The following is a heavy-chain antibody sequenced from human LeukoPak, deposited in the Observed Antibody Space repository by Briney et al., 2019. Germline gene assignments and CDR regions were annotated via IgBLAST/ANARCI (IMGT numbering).Heavy chain of an antibody. Sequence: SETLSLTCTVSGGSISSYYWSWIRQPPGKGLEWIGYIYYSGSTNYNPSLKSRVTISVDTSKNQFSLKLSSVTAADTAVYYCARGLKRNHTETRRSYYYYYGMDVWGQGTTVTVSS. J-gene: IGHJ6*02. V-gene: IGHV4-59*01. CDR3: ARGLKRNHTETRRSYYYYYGMDV. CDR2: IYYSGST. CDR1: GGSISSYY. D-gene: IGHD2-2*02.